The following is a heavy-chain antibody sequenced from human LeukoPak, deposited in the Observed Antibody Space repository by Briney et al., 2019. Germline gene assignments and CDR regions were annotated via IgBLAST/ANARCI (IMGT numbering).Heavy chain of an antibody. Sequence: SQTLSLTSAISGDSVSINSAGWSWVRQSPWRGREWLGRTYYRSRWYNAYAVSVKSRITITPDTAKHQFSLHLNSVTPEDTAVYYCVRDRWFGELDYWGQGTLVTVSS. CDR2: TYYRSRWYN. CDR3: VRDRWFGELDY. J-gene: IGHJ4*02. CDR1: GDSVSINSAG. D-gene: IGHD3-10*01. V-gene: IGHV6-1*01.